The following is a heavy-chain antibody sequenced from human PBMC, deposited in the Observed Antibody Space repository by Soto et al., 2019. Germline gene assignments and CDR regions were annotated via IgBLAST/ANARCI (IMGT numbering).Heavy chain of an antibody. V-gene: IGHV3-9*01. Sequence: EVQLVESGGGLVQPGRSLRLSCAASGFTFDDYAMHWVRQAPGKGLEWVSGISWNSGSIGYADSVKGRFTISRDNAKNSLFMEMNSLRAEDTALYYCAKDRGGPFIAAAPLFAPWGQGTLVTVSS. J-gene: IGHJ5*02. CDR2: ISWNSGSI. CDR3: AKDRGGPFIAAAPLFAP. CDR1: GFTFDDYA. D-gene: IGHD6-13*01.